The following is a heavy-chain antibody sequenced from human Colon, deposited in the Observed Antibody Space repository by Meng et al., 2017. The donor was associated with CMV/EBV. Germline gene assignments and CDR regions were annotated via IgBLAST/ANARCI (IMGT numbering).Heavy chain of an antibody. CDR2: IKQDGSEK. V-gene: IGHV3-7*01. CDR3: AREVTTGGWFDP. Sequence: GESLKISCAASGFTFSSYWMSWVRQAPGKGLEWVANIKQDGSEKYYVDSGKGRFTISRDNAKNSLYLQMNSLRAEDTAVYYCAREVTTGGWFDPWGQGTLVTVSS. CDR1: GFTFSSYW. D-gene: IGHD4-17*01. J-gene: IGHJ5*02.